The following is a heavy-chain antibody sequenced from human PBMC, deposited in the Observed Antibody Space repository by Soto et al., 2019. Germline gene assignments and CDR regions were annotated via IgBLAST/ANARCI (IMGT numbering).Heavy chain of an antibody. V-gene: IGHV1-2*02. J-gene: IGHJ6*02. CDR2: INPNSGGT. CDR3: ARARALRFLGWTPAGSFSGMDV. Sequence: ASVKVSCKASGYTFTGYYMHWVRQAPGQGLEWMGWINPNSGGTNYAQKFQGRVTMTRDTSISTAYMGLSRLRSDDTAVYYCARARALRFLGWTPAGSFSGMDVWGQGTTVTVSS. D-gene: IGHD3-3*01. CDR1: GYTFTGYY.